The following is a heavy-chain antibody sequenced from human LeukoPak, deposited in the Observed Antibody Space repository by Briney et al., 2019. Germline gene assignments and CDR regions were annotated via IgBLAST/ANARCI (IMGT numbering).Heavy chain of an antibody. Sequence: GASVKVSYKASGYTFTSYAMHWVRQAPGQRLEWMGWINAGNGNTKYSQKFQGRVTITRDTSASTAYMELSSLRSEDTAVYYCARRANGWDTAMATGPYYFDYWGQGTLVTVSS. D-gene: IGHD5-18*01. J-gene: IGHJ4*02. CDR1: GYTFTSYA. V-gene: IGHV1-3*01. CDR2: INAGNGNT. CDR3: ARRANGWDTAMATGPYYFDY.